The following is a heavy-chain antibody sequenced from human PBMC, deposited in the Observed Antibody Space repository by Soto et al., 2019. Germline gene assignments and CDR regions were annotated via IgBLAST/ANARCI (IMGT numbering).Heavy chain of an antibody. CDR3: ARGSRYYYDSSGYYYDY. J-gene: IGHJ4*02. CDR1: GGSFSCYY. Sequence: SETLSLTCAVYGGSFSCYYWSWIRQPPGKGLEWIVEINHSGSTNYNPSLKSRVTISVDTSKNQFSLKLSSVTAADTAVYYCARGSRYYYDSSGYYYDYWGQGTLVTVS. CDR2: INHSGST. D-gene: IGHD3-22*01. V-gene: IGHV4-34*01.